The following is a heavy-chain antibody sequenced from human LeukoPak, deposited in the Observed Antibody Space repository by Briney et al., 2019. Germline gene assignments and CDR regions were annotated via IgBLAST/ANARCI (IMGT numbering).Heavy chain of an antibody. CDR2: IYHSGST. CDR3: ARDAKWELGGFDY. Sequence: PSETLSLTCTVSGYSISSGYYWGWIRPPPGKGLEWIGSIYHSGSTYYNPSLKSRVTISVDTSKNQFSLKLSSVTAADTAVYYCARDAKWELGGFDYWGQGTLVTVSS. D-gene: IGHD1-26*01. J-gene: IGHJ4*02. V-gene: IGHV4-38-2*02. CDR1: GYSISSGYY.